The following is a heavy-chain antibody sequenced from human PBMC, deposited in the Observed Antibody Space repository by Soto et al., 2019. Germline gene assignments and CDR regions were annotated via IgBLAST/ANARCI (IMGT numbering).Heavy chain of an antibody. D-gene: IGHD2-15*01. CDR2: ISKVLKR. CDR3: AIYLRANKAYAADQ. J-gene: IGHJ3*01. V-gene: IGHV3-21*02. CDR1: GFTFNMYS. Sequence: EGPLVECGGGLVKAGGSLSLSCAASGFTFNMYSMKWFRQAPGRGLEGVSSISKVLKRYYAASVRGRFNISRDDARNSLYLQMNRLTAEATAMYYCAIYLRANKAYAADQWCQGTMV.